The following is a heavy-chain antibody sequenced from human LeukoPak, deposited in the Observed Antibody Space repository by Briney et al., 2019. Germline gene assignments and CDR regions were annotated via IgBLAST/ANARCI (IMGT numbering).Heavy chain of an antibody. V-gene: IGHV1-69*05. Sequence: SVKVSCKASGGIFSSYGFSWVRQAPGQGLEWMGEIIPIFGTPNYAQRFQGRVTITTDESTSTAYMELSSLRSEDTAVYYCASSSRVRGVHFDYWGQGTLVTVSS. D-gene: IGHD3-10*01. CDR1: GGIFSSYG. CDR2: IIPIFGTP. CDR3: ASSSRVRGVHFDY. J-gene: IGHJ4*02.